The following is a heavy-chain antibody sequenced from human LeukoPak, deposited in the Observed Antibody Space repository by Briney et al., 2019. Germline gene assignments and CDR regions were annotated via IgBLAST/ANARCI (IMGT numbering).Heavy chain of an antibody. CDR1: GYTFSSSY. D-gene: IGHD2-15*01. V-gene: IGHV1-69*06. CDR3: ARSAVVAAIMNWFDP. Sequence: SVKVSCKASGYTFSSSYMHWVRQAPGQGLEWMGGIIPIFGTANYAQKFQGRVTITADKSTSTAYMELSSLRSEDTAVYYCARSAVVAAIMNWFDPWGQGTLVTVSS. J-gene: IGHJ5*02. CDR2: IIPIFGTA.